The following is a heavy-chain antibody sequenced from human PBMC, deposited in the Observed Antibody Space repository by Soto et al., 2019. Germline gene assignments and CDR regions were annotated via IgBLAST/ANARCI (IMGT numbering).Heavy chain of an antibody. Sequence: SVKVSCKASGGTFSSYAISWVRQAPGQGLEWMGGIIPIFGTANYAQKFQGRVTITADESTSTAYMELSSLRSEDTAVYYCARGDEVRVISHYCYCGMAGWGKGTTVPV. D-gene: IGHD2-21*01. CDR2: IIPIFGTA. CDR1: GGTFSSYA. CDR3: ARGDEVRVISHYCYCGMAG. J-gene: IGHJ6*04. V-gene: IGHV1-69*13.